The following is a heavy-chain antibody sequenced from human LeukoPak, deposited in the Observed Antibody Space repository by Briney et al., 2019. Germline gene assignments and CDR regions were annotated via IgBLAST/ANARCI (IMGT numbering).Heavy chain of an antibody. V-gene: IGHV1-69*05. J-gene: IGHJ3*02. CDR1: GGTFSSYA. CDR3: ARGDYGDYEGRAFDI. Sequence: SVKVSCRASGGTFSSYAISWVRQAPGQGLEWMGRIIPIFGTANYAQKFQGRVTITTDESTSTAYMELSSLRSEDTAVYYCARGDYGDYEGRAFDIWGQGTMVTVSS. CDR2: IIPIFGTA. D-gene: IGHD4-17*01.